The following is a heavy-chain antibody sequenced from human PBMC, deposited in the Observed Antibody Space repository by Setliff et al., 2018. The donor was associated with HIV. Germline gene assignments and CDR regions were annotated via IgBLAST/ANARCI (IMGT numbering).Heavy chain of an antibody. CDR2: INPSGGST. CDR1: GYTFTSYY. Sequence: ASVKVSCKASGYTFTSYYMHWVRQAPGQGLEWMGIINPSGGSTSYAQKFQGRVTITADKSTSTAYMELSSLRSEDTAVYYCARGLGVRGVYYYYYMDVWGKGTTVTVSS. V-gene: IGHV1-46*01. J-gene: IGHJ6*03. D-gene: IGHD3-10*01. CDR3: ARGLGVRGVYYYYYMDV.